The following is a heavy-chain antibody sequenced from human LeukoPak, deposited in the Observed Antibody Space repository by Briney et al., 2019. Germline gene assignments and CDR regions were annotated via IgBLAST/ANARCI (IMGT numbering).Heavy chain of an antibody. CDR2: IYPGDSDT. D-gene: IGHD3-22*01. Sequence: GESLKISCKGSGYSFTSYWIGWVRQMPGKGLEWRGIIYPGDSDTRYSPSFQGQVTISADKSISTAYLQWSSLKASDTAMYYCARRDYYDSSGYYFEGAFDIWGQGTMVTVSS. CDR3: ARRDYYDSSGYYFEGAFDI. J-gene: IGHJ3*02. V-gene: IGHV5-51*01. CDR1: GYSFTSYW.